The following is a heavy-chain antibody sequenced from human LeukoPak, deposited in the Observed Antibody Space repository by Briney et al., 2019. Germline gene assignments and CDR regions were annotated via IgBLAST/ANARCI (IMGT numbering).Heavy chain of an antibody. CDR1: GFTFSSYA. J-gene: IGHJ4*02. D-gene: IGHD2-15*01. CDR3: LGYCSGNNCYSGGY. Sequence: PGGSLRLSCAASGFTFSSYAMSWVRQARGKGLEWVSTISGSGGSTYYADSVKGRFTISRDNSKNTQSLQMNSLRAEDTAVYYCLGYCSGNNCYSGGYWGQGTLVTVSS. V-gene: IGHV3-23*01. CDR2: ISGSGGST.